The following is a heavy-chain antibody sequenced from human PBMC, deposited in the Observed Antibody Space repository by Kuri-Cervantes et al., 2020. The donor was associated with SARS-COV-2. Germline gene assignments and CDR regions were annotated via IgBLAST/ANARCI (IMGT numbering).Heavy chain of an antibody. CDR2: IDWDDDK. CDR1: GGSISSGDYY. CDR3: SRIQATTVIADY. V-gene: IGHV2-70*11. D-gene: IGHD4-11*01. Sequence: LRLSCTVSGGSISSGDYYWSWIRQPPGKALEWLARIDWDDDKYYSTSLRTRLTISKDTSKNQVVLTMTNMDPVDTATYYCSRIQATTVIADYWGQGNLVTVSS. J-gene: IGHJ4*02.